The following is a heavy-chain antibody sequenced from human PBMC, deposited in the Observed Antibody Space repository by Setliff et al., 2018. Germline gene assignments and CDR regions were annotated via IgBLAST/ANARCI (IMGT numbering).Heavy chain of an antibody. J-gene: IGHJ4*02. CDR3: ARLGVGATTGKSYYFDY. CDR2: IIPIFGTA. V-gene: IGHV1-69*05. Sequence: SVKVSCKASGYTFNKNVVHWLRQVPGQRLEWMGGIIPIFGTANYAQKFQGRVTITTDESTSTAYMELSSLRSEDTAVYYCARLGVGATTGKSYYFDYWGQGTLVTVSS. D-gene: IGHD1-26*01. CDR1: GYTFNKNV.